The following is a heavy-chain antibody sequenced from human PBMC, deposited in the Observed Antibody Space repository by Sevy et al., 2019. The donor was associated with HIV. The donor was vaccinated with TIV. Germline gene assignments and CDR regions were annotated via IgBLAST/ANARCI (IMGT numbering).Heavy chain of an antibody. V-gene: IGHV3-7*03. D-gene: IGHD2-2*01. CDR2: IKQDGSEK. CDR1: GFTFSSYW. CDR3: ARAETHIVVVPAAKSPLYYYYYMDV. Sequence: GGSLRLSCAASGFTFSSYWMSWVRQAPGKGLEWVANIKQDGSEKYYVDSVKGRFTISRDNATNSLYLQMNSLRAEDTAVYYCARAETHIVVVPAAKSPLYYYYYMDVWGKGTTVTVSS. J-gene: IGHJ6*03.